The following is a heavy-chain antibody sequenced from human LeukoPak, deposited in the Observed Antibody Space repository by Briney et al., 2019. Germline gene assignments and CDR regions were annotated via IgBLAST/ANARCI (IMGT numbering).Heavy chain of an antibody. V-gene: IGHV1-8*01. J-gene: IGHJ5*02. CDR3: AVGMVHRNWFDP. CDR2: MNPNSGNT. Sequence: ASVKVSCKASGYTFTSYDINWVRHATRQGLEWMGWMNPNSGNTGYSQKSQNRVTMSRSTCTTTAYMELSSLRAEDTAVYYGAVGMVHRNWFDPWGQGTLVTVSS. CDR1: GYTFTSYD. D-gene: IGHD3-3*01.